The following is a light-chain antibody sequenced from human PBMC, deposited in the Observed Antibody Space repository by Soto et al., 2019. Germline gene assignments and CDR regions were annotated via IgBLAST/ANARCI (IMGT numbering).Light chain of an antibody. J-gene: IGKJ3*01. Sequence: EIVLTQSPGTLSLSPGERATLSCRASQSVSSSYLAWYQQKPGQAPRPLIYGASSRATGIPDRFSGSGSGTDFTLTISRLEPEDFAVYYCQQYGSSLFGPGTKVDIK. CDR2: GAS. V-gene: IGKV3-20*01. CDR1: QSVSSSY. CDR3: QQYGSSL.